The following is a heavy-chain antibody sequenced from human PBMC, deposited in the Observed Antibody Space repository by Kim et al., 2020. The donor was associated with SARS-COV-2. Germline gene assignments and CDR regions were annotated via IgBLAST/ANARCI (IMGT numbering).Heavy chain of an antibody. V-gene: IGHV4-34*01. J-gene: IGHJ4*02. Sequence: SETLSLTCAVYGGSFSGYYWSWIRQPPGKGLEWIGEINHSGSTNYNPSLKSRVTISVDTSKNQFSLKLSSVTAADTAVYYCARGRSGSGSSSFDYWGQGT. D-gene: IGHD3-10*01. CDR2: INHSGST. CDR1: GGSFSGYY. CDR3: ARGRSGSGSSSFDY.